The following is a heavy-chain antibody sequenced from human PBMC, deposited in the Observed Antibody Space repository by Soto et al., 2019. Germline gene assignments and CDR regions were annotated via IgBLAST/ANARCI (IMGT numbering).Heavy chain of an antibody. D-gene: IGHD2-15*01. CDR3: AKDQDVRMVGPFDY. CDR2: ISWNSGST. J-gene: IGHJ4*02. CDR1: GFTFDDYA. V-gene: IGHV3-9*01. Sequence: EVQLVESGGGLVQPGRSLRLSCAASGFTFDDYAMHWVRQAPGKGLEWVSGISWNSGSTNYADSVKGRFTISRDNSKNTLYLQMNSLRAEDTGVYYCAKDQDVRMVGPFDYWGQGTLVTVSS.